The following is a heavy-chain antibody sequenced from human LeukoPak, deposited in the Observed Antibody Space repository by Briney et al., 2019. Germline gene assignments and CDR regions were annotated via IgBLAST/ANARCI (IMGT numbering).Heavy chain of an antibody. Sequence: GGSLRLSCAASGFTFSNYAMTWVRQAPGKGLEWVSTISGSGGSTYYADSVKGRFTISRDNSKNTLYLQMNSLRAEDTAAYYCAKGSRAQGYYFDFWGQGTPVTVSS. CDR2: ISGSGGST. V-gene: IGHV3-23*01. CDR3: AKGSRAQGYYFDF. J-gene: IGHJ4*02. CDR1: GFTFSNYA. D-gene: IGHD3-10*01.